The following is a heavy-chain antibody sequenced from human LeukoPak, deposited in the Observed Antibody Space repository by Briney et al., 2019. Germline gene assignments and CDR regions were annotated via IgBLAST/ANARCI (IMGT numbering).Heavy chain of an antibody. J-gene: IGHJ4*02. CDR1: GYIFTSYV. CDR3: ARGDYETHGYQTR. V-gene: IGHV7-4-1*02. Sequence: ASVKVSCKASGYIFTSYVLHWVRQAPGQGLEWMGWINTNTGNPTYAQGFTGRFVFSLDTSVSSAYLQISSLKADDTAMYYCARGDYETHGYQTRWGQGTLVTVSS. CDR2: INTNTGNP. D-gene: IGHD3-22*01.